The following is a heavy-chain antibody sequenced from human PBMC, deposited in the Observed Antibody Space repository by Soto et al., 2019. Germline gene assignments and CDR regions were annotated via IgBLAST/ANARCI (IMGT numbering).Heavy chain of an antibody. V-gene: IGHV4-30-4*01. J-gene: IGHJ4*02. CDR1: GGSISSGDYY. CDR3: ARSVTTRVWYFDY. D-gene: IGHD4-17*01. Sequence: SETLSLTCTVSGGSISSGDYYWSWIRQPPGKGLEWIGYIYYSGSTYYNPSLKSRVTISVDTSKNQFSLKLSSVTAADTAVYYCARSVTTRVWYFDYWGQGTLVTVSS. CDR2: IYYSGST.